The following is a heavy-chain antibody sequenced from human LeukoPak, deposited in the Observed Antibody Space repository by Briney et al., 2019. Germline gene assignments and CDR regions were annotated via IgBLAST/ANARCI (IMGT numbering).Heavy chain of an antibody. CDR2: IYSGGST. Sequence: GGSLRLSCAASGFTVSSNYMSWVRQAPGKGLEWVSVIYSGGSTYYADSVKGRFTISRDNSKSTLYIQMNSLRAEDTAVYYCARGSESYPYHFDYWGQGTLVTVSS. D-gene: IGHD1-26*01. J-gene: IGHJ4*02. V-gene: IGHV3-66*01. CDR3: ARGSESYPYHFDY. CDR1: GFTVSSNY.